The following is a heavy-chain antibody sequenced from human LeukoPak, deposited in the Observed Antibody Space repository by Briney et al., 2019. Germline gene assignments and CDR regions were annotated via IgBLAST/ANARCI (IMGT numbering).Heavy chain of an antibody. D-gene: IGHD3-3*01. CDR1: GYTFTSYA. Sequence: ASVKVSCKASGYTFTSYAMHWVRQAPGQRLEWMGWINAGNGNTKYSQKFQGRVTMTRDTSISTAYMELSRLRSDDTAVYYCARAEKWSFGVVIKGRWFDPWGQGTLVTVSS. CDR3: ARAEKWSFGVVIKGRWFDP. V-gene: IGHV1-3*01. J-gene: IGHJ5*02. CDR2: INAGNGNT.